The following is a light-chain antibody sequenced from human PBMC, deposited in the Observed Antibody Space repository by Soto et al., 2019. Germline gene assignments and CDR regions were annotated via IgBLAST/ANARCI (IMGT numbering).Light chain of an antibody. CDR3: GTWDSSLSSCV. CDR2: ENN. CDR1: SSNIGNNY. J-gene: IGLJ1*01. V-gene: IGLV1-51*02. Sequence: QSVLTQPPSVSAAPGQEVIISCSGSSSNIGNNYVSWYQQLPGTAPKLLICENNKRPSGIPDRFSGSKSGTSATLGITGLQTGDEADYYCGTWDSSLSSCVCGTGTKLTVL.